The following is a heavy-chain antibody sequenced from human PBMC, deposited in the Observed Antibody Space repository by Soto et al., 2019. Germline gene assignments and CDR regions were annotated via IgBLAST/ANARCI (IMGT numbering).Heavy chain of an antibody. CDR1: GFTFSSYA. J-gene: IGHJ3*02. V-gene: IGHV3-23*01. Sequence: PGGSLRLSCAASGFTFSSYAMSWVRQAPGKGLEWVSAISGSGGSTYYADSVKGRFTISRDNSKNTLYLQMNSLRAEDTAVYYWAKDPLYESSGWDDAFDIWGQGTMVTVSS. D-gene: IGHD6-19*01. CDR3: AKDPLYESSGWDDAFDI. CDR2: ISGSGGST.